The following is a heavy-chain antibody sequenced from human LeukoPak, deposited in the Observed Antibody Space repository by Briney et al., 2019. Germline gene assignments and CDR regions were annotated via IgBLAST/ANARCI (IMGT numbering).Heavy chain of an antibody. V-gene: IGHV1-69*13. J-gene: IGHJ4*02. CDR1: GGTFSSYA. CDR3: ARARVTPPRYFDY. CDR2: IIPIFGTA. D-gene: IGHD2-21*02. Sequence: SVQVSCKASGGTFSSYAISWVRQAPGQGLEWVGGIIPIFGTANYAQNFQGRVTITADESTSTAYMELSSLRSEDTAVYYCARARVTPPRYFDYWGQGTLVTVSS.